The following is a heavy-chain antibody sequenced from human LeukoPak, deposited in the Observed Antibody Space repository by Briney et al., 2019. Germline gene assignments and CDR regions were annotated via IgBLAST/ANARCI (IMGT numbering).Heavy chain of an antibody. V-gene: IGHV3-33*06. J-gene: IGHJ4*02. Sequence: PGGSLRLSCAASGFTFSSYCMHWVRQAPGKGLEWVAVICHDGSYKYYGESAKGRFDIYSDSSKKTLYLQMNSLRAEYTAVYYCAKGMGNYGSLDYWGQGTLVTVSS. CDR3: AKGMGNYGSLDY. CDR2: ICHDGSYK. CDR1: GFTFSSYC. D-gene: IGHD3-10*01.